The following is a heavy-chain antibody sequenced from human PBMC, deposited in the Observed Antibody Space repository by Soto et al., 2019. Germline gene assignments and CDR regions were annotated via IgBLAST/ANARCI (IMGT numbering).Heavy chain of an antibody. J-gene: IGHJ3*02. CDR3: ARDSRLWLPFPAFDAFDI. Sequence: GGSLRLSCAASGFTFSSYGMHWVRQAPGKGLEWVAVIWYDGSNKYYADSVKGRFTISRDNSKNTLYLQMNSLRAEDTAVYYCARDSRLWLPFPAFDAFDIWGQGTMVTVSS. D-gene: IGHD5-18*01. CDR1: GFTFSSYG. CDR2: IWYDGSNK. V-gene: IGHV3-33*01.